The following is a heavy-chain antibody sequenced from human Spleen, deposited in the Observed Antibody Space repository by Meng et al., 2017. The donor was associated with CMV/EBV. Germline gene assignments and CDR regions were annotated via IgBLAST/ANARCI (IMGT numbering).Heavy chain of an antibody. Sequence: GSLRLSCTVSGASVSSGSYFWSWIRQPPGKALEWVGSISYSGFTNYNPSLKSRVTISVDTSKSQFSLNLSSVTAADTAVYYCARDNLMITFGGVDKTHWFDPWGQGTLVTVSS. CDR2: ISYSGFT. CDR1: GASVSSGSYF. J-gene: IGHJ5*02. CDR3: ARDNLMITFGGVDKTHWFDP. D-gene: IGHD3-16*01. V-gene: IGHV4-61*01.